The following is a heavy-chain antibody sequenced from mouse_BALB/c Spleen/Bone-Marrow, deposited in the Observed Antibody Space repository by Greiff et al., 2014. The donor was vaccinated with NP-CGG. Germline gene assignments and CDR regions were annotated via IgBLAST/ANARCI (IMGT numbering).Heavy chain of an antibody. J-gene: IGHJ4*01. CDR3: ARITTATGAMDY. CDR2: LWADGST. Sequence: QVQLQQSGPGLVAPSQSLSITCTASGFSLTTYGVHWVRQPPGKGLEWLGVLWADGSTNYNSALMSRLSISKDNSKSQVFLKMNSLQTDDTAMYYCARITTATGAMDYWGQGTSVTVSS. V-gene: IGHV2-9*02. CDR1: GFSLTTYG. D-gene: IGHD1-2*01.